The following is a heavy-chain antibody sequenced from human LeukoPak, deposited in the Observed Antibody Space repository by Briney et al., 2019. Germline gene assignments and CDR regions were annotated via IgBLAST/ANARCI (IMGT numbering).Heavy chain of an antibody. D-gene: IGHD3-22*01. V-gene: IGHV3-7*01. CDR3: ASSHDSSGND. Sequence: PGGSLRLSCAASGFNFGTYWMSWVRQAQGKGLEWLANIRQDGSVKFYVDSVKGRFTISRHNAESSLYLQMNSLRVEDTAVYYCASSHDSSGNDWGQGTLVTVSS. CDR2: IRQDGSVK. CDR1: GFNFGTYW. J-gene: IGHJ4*02.